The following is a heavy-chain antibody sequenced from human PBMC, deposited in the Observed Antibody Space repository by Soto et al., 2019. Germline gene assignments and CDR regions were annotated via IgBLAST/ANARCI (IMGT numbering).Heavy chain of an antibody. Sequence: ETLSLTCSVSGASVSSYYWSWVRQPPGKGLEWIGYIYYIGAYNYNPSLKSRVTISVDTSKNQFSLKLTSVTAADTAVYYCARTPETRDWLDPWGQGTLVTVSS. J-gene: IGHJ5*02. CDR3: ARTPETRDWLDP. CDR1: GASVSSYY. CDR2: IYYIGAY. D-gene: IGHD1-7*01. V-gene: IGHV4-59*02.